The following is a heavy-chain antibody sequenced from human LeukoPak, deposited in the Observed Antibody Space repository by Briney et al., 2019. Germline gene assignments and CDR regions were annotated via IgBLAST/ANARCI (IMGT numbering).Heavy chain of an antibody. Sequence: SVKVSCKASGGTFSSYAISWVRQAPGQGLEWMGGIIPIFGTANYAQKFQGRVTITAGKSTSTAYMELSSLRSEDTAVYYCARGEFGYFDWLLSNYYGMDVWGKGTTVTVSS. CDR2: IIPIFGTA. V-gene: IGHV1-69*06. D-gene: IGHD3-9*01. J-gene: IGHJ6*04. CDR3: ARGEFGYFDWLLSNYYGMDV. CDR1: GGTFSSYA.